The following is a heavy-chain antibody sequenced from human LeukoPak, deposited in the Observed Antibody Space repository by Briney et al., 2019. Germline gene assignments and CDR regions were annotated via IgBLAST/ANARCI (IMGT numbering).Heavy chain of an antibody. CDR2: MSSDLNVK. CDR3: AREGYYGSGSPPSLYFDY. J-gene: IGHJ4*02. Sequence: GGSLGLSCAASGFTFRNYVIHWVRQAPGKGLEWVAVMSSDLNVKLYADSVKGRFTISRDNSRSTLYLQMNSLRPEDTAIYYCAREGYYGSGSPPSLYFDYWGQGTLVTVSS. V-gene: IGHV3-30-3*01. CDR1: GFTFRNYV. D-gene: IGHD3-10*01.